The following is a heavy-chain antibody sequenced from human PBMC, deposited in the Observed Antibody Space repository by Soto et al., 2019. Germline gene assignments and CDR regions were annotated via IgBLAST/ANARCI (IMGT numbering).Heavy chain of an antibody. Sequence: QVQLQESGPGLVKPSGTLSLTCAVSGGSISSSNWWSWVRQPPGKGLEWIGEIYHSGSTNYNPSLKRRVTISVDKSKNQFSLKLSSVTAADTAVYYCARGPYYYDSSGSAPYYYGMDVWGQGTTVTVSS. CDR3: ARGPYYYDSSGSAPYYYGMDV. D-gene: IGHD3-22*01. V-gene: IGHV4-4*02. J-gene: IGHJ6*02. CDR2: IYHSGST. CDR1: GGSISSSNW.